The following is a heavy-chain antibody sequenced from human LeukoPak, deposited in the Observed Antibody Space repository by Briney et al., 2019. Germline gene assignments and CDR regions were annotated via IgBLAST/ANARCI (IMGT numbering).Heavy chain of an antibody. CDR2: IDPASGIT. V-gene: IGHV1-2*02. J-gene: IGHJ4*02. D-gene: IGHD3-10*01. Sequence: ASVKVSCKASGYIFSDYWIHWVRQAPGRGLECLGWIDPASGITNQPQKFQGRITVTRDTSASTVYMDLTGLTTDDTALYYCARVGAPGGVPPYHYYYWGQGTLVTVSS. CDR3: ARVGAPGGVPPYHYYY. CDR1: GYIFSDYW.